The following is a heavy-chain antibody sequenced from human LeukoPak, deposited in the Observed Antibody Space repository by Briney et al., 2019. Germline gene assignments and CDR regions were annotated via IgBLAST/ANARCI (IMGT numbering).Heavy chain of an antibody. CDR1: GYSISSGYY. J-gene: IGHJ3*02. V-gene: IGHV4-38-2*02. CDR2: IYHSGIT. Sequence: PSETLSLTCTVSGYSISSGYYWGWIRQPPGKGLEWIGTIYHSGITYYNPPLKSRVTISVDTSKNQFSLKLSSVTAADTAVYYCARATQLAFDIWGQGTMVTVSS. D-gene: IGHD1-1*01. CDR3: ARATQLAFDI.